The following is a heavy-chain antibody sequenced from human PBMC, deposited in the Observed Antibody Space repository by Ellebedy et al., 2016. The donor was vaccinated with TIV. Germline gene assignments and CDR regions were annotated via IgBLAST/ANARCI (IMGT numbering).Heavy chain of an antibody. CDR1: GFSFNNYA. CDR2: IGGGGDGT. D-gene: IGHD4-17*01. J-gene: IGHJ4*02. V-gene: IGHV3-23*01. Sequence: GESLKISCDASGFSFNNYAMTWVRLAPGKGLEWVSVIGGGGDGTDYADSVKGRFTISRDNSKNTLYLQMNSLRADDTAVYYCAKDADYDDYGLFDYWGQGTLVTVSS. CDR3: AKDADYDDYGLFDY.